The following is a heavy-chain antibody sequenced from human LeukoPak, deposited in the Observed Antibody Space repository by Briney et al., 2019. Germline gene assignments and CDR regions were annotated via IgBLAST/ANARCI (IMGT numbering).Heavy chain of an antibody. CDR2: IYYSGST. D-gene: IGHD2-15*01. V-gene: IGHV4-30-4*08. CDR3: ARGGRDIVEYFDY. J-gene: IGHJ4*02. CDR1: GGSISSGDYY. Sequence: SQTLSLTCTVSGGSISSGDYYWSWIRQPPGKGLEWIGYIYYSGSTYYNPSLKSRVTISVDTSKNQFSLKLSSVTAADTAVYYCARGGRDIVEYFDYWGQGTLVTVSS.